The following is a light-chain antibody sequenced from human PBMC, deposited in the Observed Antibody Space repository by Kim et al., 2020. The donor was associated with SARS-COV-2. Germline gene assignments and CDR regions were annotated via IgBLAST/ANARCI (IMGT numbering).Light chain of an antibody. CDR3: QQRSNWPLFT. J-gene: IGKJ4*01. CDR1: QSVSSY. V-gene: IGKV3-11*01. Sequence: LAPGERATLSCRASQSVSSYLAWYQQKPGQAPRLLIYDASNRATGIPARFSGSGSGTDFTLTISSLEPEDFAVYYCQQRSNWPLFTFGGGTKVEI. CDR2: DAS.